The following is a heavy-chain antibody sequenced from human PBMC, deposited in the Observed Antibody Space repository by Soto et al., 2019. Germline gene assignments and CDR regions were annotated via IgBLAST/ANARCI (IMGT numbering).Heavy chain of an antibody. CDR2: IHHSGNT. CDR3: ARTMLLGWFDP. Sequence: SETLSLTCAVSGGSISSDTYSWSWIRQPPGKGLEWVGYIHHSGNTYFNPSLKSRVTISVDRSKNQLSLKLTSVTAAVTAVYYCARTMLLGWFDPWGQGTLVTVSS. J-gene: IGHJ5*02. V-gene: IGHV4-30-2*01. D-gene: IGHD2-15*01. CDR1: GGSISSDTYS.